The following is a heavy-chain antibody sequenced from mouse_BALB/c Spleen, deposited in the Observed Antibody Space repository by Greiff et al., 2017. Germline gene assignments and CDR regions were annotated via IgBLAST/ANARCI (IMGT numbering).Heavy chain of an antibody. J-gene: IGHJ4*01. CDR1: GYSFTSYY. CDR3: ARGDGNGAMDY. Sequence: VQLQQSGPELMKPGASVKISCKASGYSFTSYYMHWVKQSHGKSLEWIGYIDPFNGGTSYNQKFKGKATLTVDKSSSTAYMHLSSLTSEDSAVYYCARGDGNGAMDYWGQGTSVTVSS. D-gene: IGHD2-1*01. CDR2: IDPFNGGT. V-gene: IGHV1S135*01.